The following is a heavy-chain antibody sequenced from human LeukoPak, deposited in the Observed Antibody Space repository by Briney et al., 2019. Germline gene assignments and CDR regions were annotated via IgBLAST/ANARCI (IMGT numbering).Heavy chain of an antibody. V-gene: IGHV3-21*01. CDR2: ISSSSSNI. CDR3: ARDSVPLDAFDI. J-gene: IGHJ3*02. Sequence: GGSLRLSCASSGFTFSSYSMNWVRQAPGKGLEWVSSISSSSSNIYYADSVKGRFTISRDNAKNSLYLQMNSLRAEDTAVYYCARDSVPLDAFDIWGQGTMVTVSS. CDR1: GFTFSSYS.